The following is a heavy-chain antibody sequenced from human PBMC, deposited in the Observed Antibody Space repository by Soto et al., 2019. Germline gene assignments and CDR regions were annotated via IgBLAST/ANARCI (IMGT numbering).Heavy chain of an antibody. D-gene: IGHD3-3*01. J-gene: IGHJ6*02. CDR3: ARDLSRYDFWSGYSYYYGMDV. V-gene: IGHV1-46*01. Sequence: ASVKVSCKASGYTFTSYYMHWVRQAPGQGLEGMGIINPSGGSTSYAQKFQGRVTMTRDTSTSTVYMELSSLRSEDTAVYYCARDLSRYDFWSGYSYYYGMDVWGQGTTVTVSS. CDR1: GYTFTSYY. CDR2: INPSGGST.